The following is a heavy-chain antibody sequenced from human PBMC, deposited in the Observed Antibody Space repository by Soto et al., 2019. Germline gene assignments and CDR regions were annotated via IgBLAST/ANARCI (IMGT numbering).Heavy chain of an antibody. CDR3: ARDRVYTRGSDADY. Sequence: QVHLVQSGAEVKKPGSSVRVSCKTSGYTFSNYAISWVRQAPGQGLERMGWIDTGRGYTNYAHERVTMTTDASTYTAYLEVTSLRPDDTAIYYCARDRVYTRGSDADYWGQATLVTVSS. CDR2: IDTGRGYT. D-gene: IGHD5-12*01. CDR1: GYTFSNYA. J-gene: IGHJ4*02. V-gene: IGHV1-18*01.